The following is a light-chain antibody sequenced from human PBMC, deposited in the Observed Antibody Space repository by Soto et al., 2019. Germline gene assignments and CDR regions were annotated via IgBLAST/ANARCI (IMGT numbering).Light chain of an antibody. V-gene: IGKV3D-20*02. CDR1: QSVSSSY. J-gene: IGKJ5*01. CDR2: GAS. CDR3: QQRNIWPPVT. Sequence: EIVLTQSPGTLSLSPGERATLSCRASQSVSSSYLAWDQQKPGQAPRLLIYGASTRATGIPDRFSGSGSGTHFTLTISSLEPEDFAVYYCQQRNIWPPVTFGQGTRLEIK.